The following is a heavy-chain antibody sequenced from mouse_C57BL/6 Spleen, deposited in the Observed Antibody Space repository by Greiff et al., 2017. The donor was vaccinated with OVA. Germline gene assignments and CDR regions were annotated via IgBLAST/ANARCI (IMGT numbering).Heavy chain of an antibody. V-gene: IGHV1-82*01. CDR3: ATPYDYDEGMDY. CDR2: IYPGDGDT. J-gene: IGHJ4*01. D-gene: IGHD2-4*01. Sequence: QVQLQQSGPELVKPGASVKISCKASGYAFSSSWMNWVKQRPGKGLEWIGRIYPGDGDTNYNGKFKGKATLTADKSSSTAYMQLSSLTSEDSAFYFCATPYDYDEGMDYWGQGTSVTVSS. CDR1: GYAFSSSW.